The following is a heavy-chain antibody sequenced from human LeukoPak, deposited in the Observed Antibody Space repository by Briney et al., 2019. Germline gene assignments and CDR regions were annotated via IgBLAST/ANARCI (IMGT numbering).Heavy chain of an antibody. Sequence: GGSLRLSCAASGFTFSSYAMHWVRQAPGKGLEYLSAISSNGGSTYYADSVKGRFTISRDNSKNTLYLQMSSLRAEDTAVYYCVKGMEDYDILTGVLDVWGQGTTVTASS. V-gene: IGHV3-64D*06. J-gene: IGHJ6*02. CDR3: VKGMEDYDILTGVLDV. CDR2: ISSNGGST. D-gene: IGHD3-9*01. CDR1: GFTFSSYA.